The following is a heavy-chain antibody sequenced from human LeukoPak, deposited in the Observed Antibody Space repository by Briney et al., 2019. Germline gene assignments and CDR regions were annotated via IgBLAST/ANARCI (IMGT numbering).Heavy chain of an antibody. Sequence: GGSLRLSCTASGFTFSSYWMNWVRQAPGKGLEWVANIKHDGSEKYYVDSVKGRFTTSRDNAKNSLYLQMNSLRAEDTAVYYCATGRYTYGFWGQGTLVIVSS. CDR2: IKHDGSEK. CDR1: GFTFSSYW. CDR3: ATGRYTYGF. J-gene: IGHJ4*02. D-gene: IGHD2-8*01. V-gene: IGHV3-7*04.